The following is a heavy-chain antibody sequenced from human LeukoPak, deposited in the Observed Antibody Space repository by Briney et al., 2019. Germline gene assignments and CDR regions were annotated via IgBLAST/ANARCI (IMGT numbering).Heavy chain of an antibody. CDR2: IYNDGST. V-gene: IGHV3-53*01. CDR3: ARGRYYFDY. CDR1: GFSVRSSY. Sequence: GGSLRLSCAASGFSVRSSYMTWVRQAPGKGLEWVSLIYNDGSTYYADSVKGRFSISRDNSKNTLYLQMNSLRAEDTAVYYCARGRYYFDYWGQGTLVTVSS. J-gene: IGHJ4*02.